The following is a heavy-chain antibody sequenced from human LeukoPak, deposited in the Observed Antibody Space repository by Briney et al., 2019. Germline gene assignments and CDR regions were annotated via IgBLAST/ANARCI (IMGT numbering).Heavy chain of an antibody. CDR3: ARDRDFWSGSSEY. Sequence: SGGSLRLSCAASGFTFSRYAMHWVRQAPGKGLEYVSGISSNGGSTYYENSVKGRFTISRDNSKNTLYLQMGSLRAEDMAVYYCARDRDFWSGSSEYWGQGTLVTVSS. D-gene: IGHD3-3*01. CDR2: ISSNGGST. J-gene: IGHJ4*02. V-gene: IGHV3-64*01. CDR1: GFTFSRYA.